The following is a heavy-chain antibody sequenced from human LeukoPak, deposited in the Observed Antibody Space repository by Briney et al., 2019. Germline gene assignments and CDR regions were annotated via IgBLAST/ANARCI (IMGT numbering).Heavy chain of an antibody. CDR3: ARDLGERWLQFDY. J-gene: IGHJ4*02. D-gene: IGHD5-24*01. V-gene: IGHV1-2*02. Sequence: ASVKVSCKASGYTFTGYYMHWVRQAPGQGLEWMGWINPNSGGTNYPQNFQGRVTMTRDTSISTAYMELSRLRSDDTAVYYCARDLGERWLQFDYWGQGTLVTVSS. CDR2: INPNSGGT. CDR1: GYTFTGYY.